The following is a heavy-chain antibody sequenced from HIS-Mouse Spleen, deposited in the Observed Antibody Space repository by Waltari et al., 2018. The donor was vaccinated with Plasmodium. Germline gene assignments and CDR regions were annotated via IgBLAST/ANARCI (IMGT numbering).Heavy chain of an antibody. Sequence: QVQLQESGPGLVKPSQTLSLTCTVSGGSISSGGYYWSWIRQHPGKGLEWIGYIYYSGSTYSNPSLKSRVTISVDTSKTQFSLKLSSVTAADTAVYYCARSIAATVTFYFDYWGQGTLVTVSS. CDR3: ARSIAATVTFYFDY. D-gene: IGHD6-13*01. CDR2: IYYSGST. CDR1: GGSISSGGYY. V-gene: IGHV4-31*03. J-gene: IGHJ4*02.